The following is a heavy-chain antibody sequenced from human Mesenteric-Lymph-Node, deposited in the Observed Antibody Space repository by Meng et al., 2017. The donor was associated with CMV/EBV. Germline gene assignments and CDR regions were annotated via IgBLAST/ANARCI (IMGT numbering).Heavy chain of an antibody. CDR2: IYYSGNT. J-gene: IGHJ4*02. D-gene: IGHD2-2*01. CDR3: ARDPVLIVVVPAATGVDY. Sequence: SETLSLTCTVSGGSVSSGSYYWSWIRQPPGKGLEWIGYIYYSGNTNYNPSLKSRVTISVDTSKNQFSLKLSSVTAADTAVYYCARDPVLIVVVPAATGVDYWGQGTLVTVSS. CDR1: GGSVSSGSYY. V-gene: IGHV4-61*01.